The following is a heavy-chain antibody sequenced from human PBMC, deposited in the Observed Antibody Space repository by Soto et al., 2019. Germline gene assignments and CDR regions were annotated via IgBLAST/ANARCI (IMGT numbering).Heavy chain of an antibody. V-gene: IGHV4-34*01. Sequence: SETLSLTCAVYGGSFSGYYWSWIRQPPGKGLEWIGEINHSGSTNYNPSLKSRVTISVDTSKNQFSLKLSSVTAADTAVYYCARTYPYHISYYGMDVWGQGTTVTVSS. CDR3: ARTYPYHISYYGMDV. J-gene: IGHJ6*02. CDR2: INHSGST. CDR1: GGSFSGYY. D-gene: IGHD2-21*01.